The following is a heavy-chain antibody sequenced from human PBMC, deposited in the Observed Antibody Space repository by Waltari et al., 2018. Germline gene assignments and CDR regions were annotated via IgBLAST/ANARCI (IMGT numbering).Heavy chain of an antibody. D-gene: IGHD3-10*01. V-gene: IGHV3-72*01. CDR3: ARVGRYYYGSGSGYPYYYGMDV. J-gene: IGHJ6*02. CDR1: GFTFSDHY. Sequence: CAASGFTFSDHYMDWVRQAPGKGLEWVGRTRNKANSYTTEYAASVKGRFTISRDDSKNSLYLQMNSLKTEDTAVYYCARVGRYYYGSGSGYPYYYGMDVWGQGTTVTVSS. CDR2: TRNKANSYTT.